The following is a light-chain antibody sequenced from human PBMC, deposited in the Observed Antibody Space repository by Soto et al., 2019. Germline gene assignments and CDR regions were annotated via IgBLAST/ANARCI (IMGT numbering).Light chain of an antibody. CDR3: HQYSSSPNT. V-gene: IGKV3-20*01. J-gene: IGKJ2*01. CDR1: QTVNSGY. CDR2: AAS. Sequence: EIVLTQSPDTISLSVWERATLSCRASQTVNSGYLAWYQQKPGQAPRLVIFAASLRATGIPDRFSGSGSGTDFTLSINRLEPEDFAVYYCHQYSSSPNTFGQGTKVDIK.